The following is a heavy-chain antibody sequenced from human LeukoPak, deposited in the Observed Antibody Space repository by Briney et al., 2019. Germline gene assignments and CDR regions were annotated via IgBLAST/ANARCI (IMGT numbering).Heavy chain of an antibody. J-gene: IGHJ5*02. D-gene: IGHD3/OR15-3a*01. CDR1: GYTFTSYY. Sequence: ASVKVSCKASGYTFTSYYMNWVRQAPGQGLEWMGIINPSSGRTTYAQKFQGRDTMTRDTSTSTVYMELTSLRSEDTAVFYCARGGLPARSWFDPWGQGTLVTVSS. V-gene: IGHV1-46*01. CDR3: ARGGLPARSWFDP. CDR2: INPSSGRT.